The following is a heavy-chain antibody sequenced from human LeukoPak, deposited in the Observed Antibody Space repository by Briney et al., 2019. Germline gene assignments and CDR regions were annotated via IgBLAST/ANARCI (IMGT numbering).Heavy chain of an antibody. D-gene: IGHD3-10*01. V-gene: IGHV3-9*01. CDR2: ITWHSENI. J-gene: IGHJ4*02. Sequence: PGGSLRLSCVASGFTFDDYAMHWVRQAPGKGLEWVSGITWHSENIDYADSVKGRFTISRDNAKNTVYLQMNSLRVEDTAVYYCARDIVIGSGSCLDWGQGTLVTVSS. CDR3: ARDIVIGSGSCLD. CDR1: GFTFDDYA.